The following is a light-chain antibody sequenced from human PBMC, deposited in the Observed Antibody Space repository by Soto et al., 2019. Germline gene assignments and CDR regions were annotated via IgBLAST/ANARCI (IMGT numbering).Light chain of an antibody. CDR3: QQYYSTPQT. Sequence: DIQMTQSPSTLSASVGDRVTITCRASQSIGDSLAWYQQKPGKAPYLLISDVSSLERGVPSRFSGSGSGTEFTLTISSMQPDDFATFYCQQYYSTPQTFGQGTKVDIK. V-gene: IGKV1-5*01. CDR1: QSIGDS. J-gene: IGKJ1*01. CDR2: DVS.